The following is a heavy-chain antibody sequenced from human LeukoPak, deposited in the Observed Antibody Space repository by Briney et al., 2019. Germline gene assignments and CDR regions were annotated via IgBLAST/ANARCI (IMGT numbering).Heavy chain of an antibody. CDR3: AREISPLGGNYYYYMDV. V-gene: IGHV1-46*01. Sequence: ASVKVSCKASGYSFTSHYMHWVRQAPGQGLEWMGLINPSGSSTLYAQKFQGRVTMTRDTSTSTVYMELSSLRSEDTAVYYCAREISPLGGNYYYYMDVWGKGTTVTISS. CDR2: INPSGSST. CDR1: GYSFTSHY. D-gene: IGHD3-10*01. J-gene: IGHJ6*03.